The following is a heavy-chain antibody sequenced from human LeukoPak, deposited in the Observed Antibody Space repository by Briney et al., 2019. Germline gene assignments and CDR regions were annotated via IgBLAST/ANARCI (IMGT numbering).Heavy chain of an antibody. CDR2: IKSKTDGGTT. D-gene: IGHD3-10*01. V-gene: IGHV3-15*01. Sequence: GGSLRLSCAASGFTSSNAWMSWVRQAPGKGLEWVGGIKSKTDGGTTDYTAPVKGRFTISRDDSKNTLYLQMNSLKTEDTAVYYCTTGPFDYYGSASYLANGMDVWGQGTTVTVSS. CDR3: TTGPFDYYGSASYLANGMDV. J-gene: IGHJ6*02. CDR1: GFTSSNAW.